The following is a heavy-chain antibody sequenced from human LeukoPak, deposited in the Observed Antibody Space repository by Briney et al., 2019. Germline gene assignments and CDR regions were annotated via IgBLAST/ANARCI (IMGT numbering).Heavy chain of an antibody. CDR1: GYSFTTYA. Sequence: ASVTVSYKASGYSFTTYAMNWLGQAPGQGVEGVGWINPNTGNPTYAPGFTGRCFFSLDTDVRTAYVQISGLKGGERHVYYCARAYQPLGGLSLPDYWGQGTLVSVSS. D-gene: IGHD3-16*02. V-gene: IGHV7-4-1*02. CDR3: ARAYQPLGGLSLPDY. J-gene: IGHJ4*02. CDR2: INPNTGNP.